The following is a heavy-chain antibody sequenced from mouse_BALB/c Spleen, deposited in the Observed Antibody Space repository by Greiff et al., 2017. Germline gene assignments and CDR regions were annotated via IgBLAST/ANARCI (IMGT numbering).Heavy chain of an antibody. CDR1: GYTFTDYW. CDR3: ARPRQRDYYAMDY. Sequence: QVHVKQPGAELVMPGASVKMSCKASGYTFTDYWMHWVKQRPGQGLEWIGAIDTSDSYTSYNQKFKGKATLTVDESSSTAYMQLSSLTSEDSAVYYCARPRQRDYYAMDYWGQGTSVTVSS. J-gene: IGHJ4*01. D-gene: IGHD3-2*01. V-gene: IGHV1-69*01. CDR2: IDTSDSYT.